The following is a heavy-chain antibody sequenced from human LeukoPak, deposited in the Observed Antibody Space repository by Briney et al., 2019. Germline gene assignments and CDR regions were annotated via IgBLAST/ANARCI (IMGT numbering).Heavy chain of an antibody. D-gene: IGHD6-13*01. CDR3: ARDSGGSSGWYYFDY. V-gene: IGHV3-48*03. CDR1: GFTFSSYE. Sequence: GGSLRLSCAASGFTFSSYEMNWVRQAPGKGLEWVSYISSSGSTIYYADSVKGRFTISRDNAKNSLYLQMNSLRDEDTAVYYCARDSGGSSGWYYFDYWGQGTVVTVSS. J-gene: IGHJ4*02. CDR2: ISSSGSTI.